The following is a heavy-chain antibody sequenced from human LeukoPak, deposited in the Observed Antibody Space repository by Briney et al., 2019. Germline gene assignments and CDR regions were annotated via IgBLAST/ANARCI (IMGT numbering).Heavy chain of an antibody. D-gene: IGHD1-26*01. CDR3: AKEGDSGSYFDY. Sequence: PGGSLRLSCSASGFTFSGSAMSWVRQAPGKGLEWVSAISDTAGSTYYADSVKGRFTISRDDSKNTLYLQMNSLRAEDTAVYYCAKEGDSGSYFDYWGQGTLVTVSS. V-gene: IGHV3-23*01. CDR1: GFTFSGSA. J-gene: IGHJ4*02. CDR2: ISDTAGST.